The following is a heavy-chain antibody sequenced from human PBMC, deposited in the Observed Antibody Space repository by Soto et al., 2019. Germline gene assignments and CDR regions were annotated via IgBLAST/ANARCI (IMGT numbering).Heavy chain of an antibody. J-gene: IGHJ3*02. CDR1: AGTFSSYT. CDR2: IIPILGIA. D-gene: IGHD3-22*01. Sequence: ASVKVSCKASAGTFSSYTISWVRQAPGEGLEWMGRIIPILGIANYAQKFQGRVTITADKSTSTAYMELSSLRSEDTAVYYCARLRSAYDSSGYYRPHAFDIWGQGTMVTVSS. V-gene: IGHV1-69*02. CDR3: ARLRSAYDSSGYYRPHAFDI.